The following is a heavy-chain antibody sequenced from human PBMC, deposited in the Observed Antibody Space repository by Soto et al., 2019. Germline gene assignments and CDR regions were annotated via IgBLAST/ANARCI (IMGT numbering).Heavy chain of an antibody. V-gene: IGHV4-39*01. CDR1: GGSISSSSYY. Sequence: QLQLQESGPGLVKPSETLSLTCTVSGGSISSSSYYWGWIRQPPGKGLEWIGSIYYSGSTYYNPSLKSRVTISVDTATNQFSLKLSSVTAADTAVYYCARSDRGGSWSFNYYYYGMDVWGQGTTVTVSS. CDR2: IYYSGST. CDR3: ARSDRGGSWSFNYYYYGMDV. J-gene: IGHJ6*02. D-gene: IGHD6-13*01.